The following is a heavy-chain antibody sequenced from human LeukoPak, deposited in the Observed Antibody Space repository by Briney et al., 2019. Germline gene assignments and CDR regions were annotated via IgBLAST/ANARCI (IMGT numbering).Heavy chain of an antibody. V-gene: IGHV4-59*12. CDR2: IYYSGST. J-gene: IGHJ4*02. CDR3: ARLVAAGKLFDY. D-gene: IGHD6-13*01. Sequence: SETLSLTCTVSGGSISTYYWSWIRQPPGKGLEWIGSIYYSGSTYYNPSLKSRVTISVDTSKNQFSLKLSSVTAADTAVYYCARLVAAGKLFDYWGQGTLVTVSS. CDR1: GGSISTYY.